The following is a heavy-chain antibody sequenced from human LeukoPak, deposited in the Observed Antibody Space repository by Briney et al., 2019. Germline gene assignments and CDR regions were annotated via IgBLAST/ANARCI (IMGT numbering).Heavy chain of an antibody. D-gene: IGHD3-22*01. CDR3: AREPYDSSGYHSEYFDY. V-gene: IGHV3-48*03. CDR1: GFTFSSYE. CDR2: ISSSGSTI. J-gene: IGHJ4*02. Sequence: PGGSLRLSCAASGFTFSSYEMNWVRQAPGKGLEWVSYISSSGSTIYYADSVKGRFTISRDNAKNSLYLQMNSLRAEDTAVYCCAREPYDSSGYHSEYFDYWGQGTLVTVSS.